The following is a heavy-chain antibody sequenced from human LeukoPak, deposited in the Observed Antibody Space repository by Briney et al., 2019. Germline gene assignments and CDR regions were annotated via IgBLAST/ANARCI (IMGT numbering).Heavy chain of an antibody. CDR2: IKQDGSEK. Sequence: GGSLRLSCAASGFTFSSYWMSWVRQAPGKGLEWVANIKQDGSEKYYVDSVKGRFTISRDNAKNSLYLQMNSLRAEATAAYYCARLRFLEWLRYYMDVWGKGTTVTVSS. D-gene: IGHD3-3*01. CDR1: GFTFSSYW. V-gene: IGHV3-7*01. J-gene: IGHJ6*03. CDR3: ARLRFLEWLRYYMDV.